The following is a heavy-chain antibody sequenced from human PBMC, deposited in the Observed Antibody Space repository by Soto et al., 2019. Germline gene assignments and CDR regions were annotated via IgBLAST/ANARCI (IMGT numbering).Heavy chain of an antibody. D-gene: IGHD3-10*01. CDR2: INHSGST. CDR3: ARVRLLWFGELLRYYYGMDV. Sequence: SETLSLTCAVYGGSFSGYYWSWIRQPPGKGLEWIGEINHSGSTNYNPSLKSRVTISVDTSKNQFSLKLSSVTAADTAVYYCARVRLLWFGELLRYYYGMDVWGQGTTVT. CDR1: GGSFSGYY. J-gene: IGHJ6*02. V-gene: IGHV4-34*01.